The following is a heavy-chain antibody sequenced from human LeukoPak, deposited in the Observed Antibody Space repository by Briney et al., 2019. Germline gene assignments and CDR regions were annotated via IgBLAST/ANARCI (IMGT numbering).Heavy chain of an antibody. CDR1: VGTFSSYV. CDR2: IIPILGIA. D-gene: IGHD5-12*01. J-gene: IGHJ6*02. V-gene: IGHV1-69*04. CDR3: ASSLVSGVATNFNYYYYYGMDV. Sequence: SSVKVSCKASVGTFSSYVISWLRQAAGQGLEWMGRIIPILGIANNAQKFQGRGTITADESTSTDYMELSSLRSEDTAVYYCASSLVSGVATNFNYYYYYGMDVWGQGTTVTVSS.